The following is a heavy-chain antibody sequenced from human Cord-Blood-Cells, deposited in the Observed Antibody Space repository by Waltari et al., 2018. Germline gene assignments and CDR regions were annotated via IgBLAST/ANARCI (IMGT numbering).Heavy chain of an antibody. Sequence: QVQLQESGPGLVKPSETLSLTCAVSGYSISSGSYWGWIRQPPGKGLEWIGSIYHSGSTYYNPSLKSRVTISVDTSKNQFSLKLSSVTAADTAVYYCARDDDFWSGYFWGWFDPWGQGTLVTVSS. CDR2: IYHSGST. J-gene: IGHJ5*02. V-gene: IGHV4-38-2*02. D-gene: IGHD3-3*01. CDR1: GYSISSGSY. CDR3: ARDDDFWSGYFWGWFDP.